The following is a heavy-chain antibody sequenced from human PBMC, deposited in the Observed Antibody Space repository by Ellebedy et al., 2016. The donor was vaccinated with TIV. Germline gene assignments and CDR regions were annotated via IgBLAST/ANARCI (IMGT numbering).Heavy chain of an antibody. CDR3: ARGYSGSYTELESAFDY. Sequence: SVKVSXKASRGTFSSYAINWVRQAPGQGLEWMGGIIPIFGTANYAQKFQGRVTITADKSTSTAYMELSSLRSEDTAVYYCARGYSGSYTELESAFDYWGQGTLVTVSS. D-gene: IGHD1-26*01. V-gene: IGHV1-69*06. J-gene: IGHJ4*02. CDR2: IIPIFGTA. CDR1: RGTFSSYA.